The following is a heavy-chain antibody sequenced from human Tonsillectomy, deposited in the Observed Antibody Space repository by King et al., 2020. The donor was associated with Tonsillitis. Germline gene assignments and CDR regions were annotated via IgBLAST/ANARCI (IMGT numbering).Heavy chain of an antibody. J-gene: IGHJ5*02. V-gene: IGHV4-34*01. Sequence: VQLQQWGAGLLKPSETLSLTCAVYGGSFSGYYWSWIRQPPGKGLEWIGEINHSGSTNYNPSLKSRVTISVDTSKNQFSLKLSSVTAADTAVYYCAVLTWGVLSEWACGQGTLVTVSS. D-gene: IGHD3-10*01. CDR3: AVLTWGVLSEWA. CDR1: GGSFSGYY. CDR2: INHSGST.